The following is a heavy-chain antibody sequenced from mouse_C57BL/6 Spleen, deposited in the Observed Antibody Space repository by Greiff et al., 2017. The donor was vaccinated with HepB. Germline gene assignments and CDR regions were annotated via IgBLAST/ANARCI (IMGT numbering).Heavy chain of an antibody. CDR2: IYPGDGDT. CDR1: GYAFSSSW. J-gene: IGHJ2*01. D-gene: IGHD1-1*01. Sequence: VKLVESGPELVKPGASVKISCKASGYAFSSSWMNWVKQRPGKGLEWIGRIYPGDGDTNYNGKFKGKATLTADKSSSTAYMQLSSLTSEDSAVYFCARGHYYGSYYFDYWGQGTTLTVSS. V-gene: IGHV1-82*01. CDR3: ARGHYYGSYYFDY.